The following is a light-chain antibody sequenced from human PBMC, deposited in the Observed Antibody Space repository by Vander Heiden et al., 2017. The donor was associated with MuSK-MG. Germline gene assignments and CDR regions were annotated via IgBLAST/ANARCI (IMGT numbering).Light chain of an antibody. V-gene: IGLV3-1*01. J-gene: IGLJ2*01. CDR1: QLDDRY. CDR2: PGS. CDR3: QAWDDSAVEEGV. Sequence: SYELTQRPSVSVSPGPTANLSCPGVQLDDRYVSCYQQKAGQTPLPVLYPGSRRPSGIPDRFSGATSGNIAILTISGTLPVDEAVDYCQAWDDSAVEEGVFGGGTKVTVL.